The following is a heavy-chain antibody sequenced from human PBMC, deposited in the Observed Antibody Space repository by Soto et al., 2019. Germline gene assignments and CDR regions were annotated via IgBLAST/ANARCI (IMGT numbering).Heavy chain of an antibody. V-gene: IGHV3-53*01. D-gene: IGHD2-2*01. CDR1: GFTVSGSY. CDR3: ARSSSTATYCGRFMNY. Sequence: GGSLRLSCAASGFTVSGSYLTWVRQAPGKGLEWVAVLYTGTDTVYADSVKGRFTISRDSSKNTLYLQMHSLRAEDTAMYFCARSSSTATYCGRFMNYWGQGALVTVSS. CDR2: LYTGTDT. J-gene: IGHJ4*02.